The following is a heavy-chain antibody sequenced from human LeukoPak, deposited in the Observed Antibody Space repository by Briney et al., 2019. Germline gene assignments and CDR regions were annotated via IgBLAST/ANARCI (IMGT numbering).Heavy chain of an antibody. D-gene: IGHD6-19*01. V-gene: IGHV4-39*07. J-gene: IGHJ5*01. CDR3: ARDFPPRSAWYGIDS. CDR2: IYYSGST. Sequence: PSETLSLTCTVSGGSISSSSYYWGWMRQPPGKGLEWIGRIYYSGSTYYNPALKSRVTISVDTSKNQFSLKLSSVTAADTAVYYCARDFPPRSAWYGIDSWGQGTLVTVSS. CDR1: GGSISSSSYY.